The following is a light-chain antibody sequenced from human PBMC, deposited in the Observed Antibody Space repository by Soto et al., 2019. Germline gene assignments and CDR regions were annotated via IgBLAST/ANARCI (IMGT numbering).Light chain of an antibody. CDR1: QSVSTRS. Sequence: EIVLTQSPGTLSLSPGERATLSCRASQSVSTRSLAWYQQKPGQAPRLLISGASSRAADIPDRFSGSGSGTDFTLTISSLEPEDFAIYYCQQRSNWFTFGPGTKVDIK. J-gene: IGKJ3*01. V-gene: IGKV3D-20*02. CDR3: QQRSNWFT. CDR2: GAS.